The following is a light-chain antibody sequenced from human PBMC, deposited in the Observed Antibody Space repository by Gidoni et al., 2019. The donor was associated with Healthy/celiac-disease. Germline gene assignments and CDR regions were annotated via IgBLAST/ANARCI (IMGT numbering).Light chain of an antibody. J-gene: IGKJ1*01. CDR3: QQYNSYSGWT. CDR2: DAS. Sequence: DIQMTPSPSTLSASVGDRVPITCRARQSISSWLAWYQQKPGKAPKLLIYDASSLESGGPSRFSGSESWTEFSLTIISLQPDDFATYYCQQYNSYSGWTFGQGTKVEIK. V-gene: IGKV1-5*01. CDR1: QSISSW.